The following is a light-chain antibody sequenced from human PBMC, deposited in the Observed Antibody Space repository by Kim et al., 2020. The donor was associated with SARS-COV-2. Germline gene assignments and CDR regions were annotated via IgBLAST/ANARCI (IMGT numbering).Light chain of an antibody. CDR3: QQYYSYPVT. CDR2: AAS. J-gene: IGKJ1*01. Sequence: ASTGDRVTITCRASQGVSSYLAWYQQKPGKAPELLIYAASTLQSGVPSRFSGSGSGTDFTLTISCLQSEDFAIYYCQQYYSYPVTFGQGTKVDIK. V-gene: IGKV1-8*01. CDR1: QGVSSY.